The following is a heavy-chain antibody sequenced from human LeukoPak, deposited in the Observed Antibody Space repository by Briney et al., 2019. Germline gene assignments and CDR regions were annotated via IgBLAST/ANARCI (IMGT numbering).Heavy chain of an antibody. V-gene: IGHV3-20*04. CDR2: INWNGGST. Sequence: PGGSLRLSCAASGFIFDDHGMSWVRQAPGKGLEWVAGINWNGGSTGYAYSVKGRFTISRDNAKHSLYLQMDSLSAEDTAFYYCAKNLGSGWYFPFDSWGQGTLVTVSS. CDR3: AKNLGSGWYFPFDS. J-gene: IGHJ4*02. CDR1: GFIFDDHG. D-gene: IGHD6-19*01.